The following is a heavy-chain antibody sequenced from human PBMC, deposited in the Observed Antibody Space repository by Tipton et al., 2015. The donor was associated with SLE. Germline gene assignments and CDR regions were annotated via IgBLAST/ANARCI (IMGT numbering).Heavy chain of an antibody. Sequence: TLSLTCTVSGGSISSGSYYWSWIRQPAGKGLEWIGHIYTSGSTNYNPSLKSRVTISVDTSKNQFSLKLSSVTAADTAVYYCARAMEQWFGVFDNWGQGTQVTVSS. CDR2: IYTSGST. D-gene: IGHD3-16*01. J-gene: IGHJ4*02. CDR3: ARAMEQWFGVFDN. V-gene: IGHV4-61*09. CDR1: GGSISSGSYY.